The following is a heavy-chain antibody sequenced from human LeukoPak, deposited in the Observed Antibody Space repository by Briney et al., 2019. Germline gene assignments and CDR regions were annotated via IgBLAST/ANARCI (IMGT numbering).Heavy chain of an antibody. V-gene: IGHV3-23*01. D-gene: IGHD6-19*01. J-gene: IGHJ4*02. CDR3: AKLAGASDSGDY. CDR1: GFTFSSYA. CDR2: ISGSGART. Sequence: GESLRLSCAAFGFTFSSYAMSWVRQAPGKGLEWVSAISGSGARTYYADSVKGRFTISRDNSRNTLYLQINSLRAEDTAVYYCAKLAGASDSGDYWGQGTLVTVSS.